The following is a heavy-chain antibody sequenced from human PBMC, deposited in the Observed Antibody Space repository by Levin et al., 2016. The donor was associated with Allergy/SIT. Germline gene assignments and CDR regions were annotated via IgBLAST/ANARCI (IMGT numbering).Heavy chain of an antibody. V-gene: IGHV4-61*02. CDR2: IYSSGSS. D-gene: IGHD6-19*01. CDR3: ARDASGPTVLDRYFDL. CDR1: RGSISNGSHY. Sequence: SETLSLTCTVSRGSISNGSHYWSWIRQPAGKGLEWIGRIYSSGSSIFNPSLKRRVTISVDTSKNQVSLELQSVTAADTAVYYCARDASGPTVLDRYFDLWGRGTLVTVSS. J-gene: IGHJ2*01.